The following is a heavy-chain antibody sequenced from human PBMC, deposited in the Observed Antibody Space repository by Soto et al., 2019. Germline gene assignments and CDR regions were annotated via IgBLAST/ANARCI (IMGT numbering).Heavy chain of an antibody. CDR3: ARERDYGEGPDKNDALDI. J-gene: IGHJ3*02. Sequence: VSVEVSCKASGDTFTVYYMHWLRQSPGQGLEWMGWINPNSGGTNYAQKFQGWVTMTRDTSISTAYMELSRLRSDDTAVYHCARERDYGEGPDKNDALDIWGQGTVVTVSS. CDR2: INPNSGGT. CDR1: GDTFTVYY. V-gene: IGHV1-2*04. D-gene: IGHD4-17*01.